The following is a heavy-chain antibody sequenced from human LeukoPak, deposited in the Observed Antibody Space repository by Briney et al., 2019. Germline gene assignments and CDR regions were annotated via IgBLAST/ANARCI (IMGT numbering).Heavy chain of an antibody. J-gene: IGHJ4*02. D-gene: IGHD5-18*01. CDR2: INPNSGGT. CDR1: GYTFTGYY. V-gene: IGHV1-2*02. CDR3: ARDEIVDTAMAMGY. Sequence: ASVKVSCKASGYTFTGYYMHWVRQAPGQGLEWMGWINPNSGGTNYAQEFQGRVTMTRDTSISTAYMELSRLRSDDTAVYYCARDEIVDTAMAMGYWGQGTLVTVSS.